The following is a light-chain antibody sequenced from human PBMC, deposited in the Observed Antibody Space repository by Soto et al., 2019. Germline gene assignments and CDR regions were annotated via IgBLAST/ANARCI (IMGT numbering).Light chain of an antibody. CDR1: SSDVGAYNY. V-gene: IGLV2-8*01. J-gene: IGLJ3*02. CDR2: EVS. Sequence: QSALTQPPSASGSPGQSVTISCTGTSSDVGAYNYVSWYQQYPGKAPKLMIYEVSKRPSGVPDRLSGSKSGKTASLTVSGLPPEDEADYYCTSYAGSDIWVFGGGTKVTVL. CDR3: TSYAGSDIWV.